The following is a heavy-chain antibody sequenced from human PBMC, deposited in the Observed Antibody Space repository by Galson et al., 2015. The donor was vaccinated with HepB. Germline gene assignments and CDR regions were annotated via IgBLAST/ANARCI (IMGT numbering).Heavy chain of an antibody. CDR1: GFTFSSYA. V-gene: IGHV3-23*01. Sequence: LRLSCAASGFTFSSYAMSWVRQAPGKGLEWVSAISGSGGSTYYADSVKGRFTISRDNSKNTLYLQMNSLRAEDTAVYYCANAGVGYCSSTSCYRFDYWGQGTLVTVSS. CDR3: ANAGVGYCSSTSCYRFDY. J-gene: IGHJ4*02. D-gene: IGHD2-2*02. CDR2: ISGSGGST.